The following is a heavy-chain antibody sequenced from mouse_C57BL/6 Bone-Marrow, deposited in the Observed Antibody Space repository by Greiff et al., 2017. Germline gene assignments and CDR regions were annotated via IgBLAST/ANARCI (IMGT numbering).Heavy chain of an antibody. CDR2: IYPGSGST. Sequence: QVQLQQPGAELVKPGASVKMSCKASGYTFTSYWITWVKQRPGQGLEWIGDIYPGSGSTNYNEKFKSKATLTVDTSSSTAYMQLSSLTSEDSAVSYCAGRAYYSNTFYAMDYWGQGTSVTVSS. V-gene: IGHV1-55*01. CDR1: GYTFTSYW. CDR3: AGRAYYSNTFYAMDY. J-gene: IGHJ4*01. D-gene: IGHD2-5*01.